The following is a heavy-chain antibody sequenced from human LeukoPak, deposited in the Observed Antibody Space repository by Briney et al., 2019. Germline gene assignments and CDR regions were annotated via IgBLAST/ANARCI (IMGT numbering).Heavy chain of an antibody. Sequence: SVKVSCTASGGTFSSYAISWVRQAPGQGLEWMGGIIPIFGTANYAQKFQGRVTITADESTSTAYMELSSLRSEDTAVYYCARGPLRRYCSGGSCDGSYFDYWGQGTLVTVSS. CDR2: IIPIFGTA. J-gene: IGHJ4*02. CDR3: ARGPLRRYCSGGSCDGSYFDY. D-gene: IGHD2-15*01. V-gene: IGHV1-69*13. CDR1: GGTFSSYA.